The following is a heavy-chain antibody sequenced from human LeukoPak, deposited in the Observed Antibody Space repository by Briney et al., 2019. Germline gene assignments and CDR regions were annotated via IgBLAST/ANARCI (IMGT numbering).Heavy chain of an antibody. CDR1: GYTFTSYA. D-gene: IGHD6-19*01. V-gene: IGHV7-4-1*02. Sequence: ASVKVSCKASGYTFTSYAMNWVRQAPGQGLEWMGWINTNTGNPTYAQGFTGRFVFSLDTSVSTAYLQISSLKAEDTAVYYCARGGHRSVAGPYYYFGMDVWGPGTTVTVSS. CDR2: INTNTGNP. CDR3: ARGGHRSVAGPYYYFGMDV. J-gene: IGHJ6*02.